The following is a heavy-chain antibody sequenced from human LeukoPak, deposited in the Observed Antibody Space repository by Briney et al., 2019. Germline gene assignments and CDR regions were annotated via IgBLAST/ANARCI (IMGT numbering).Heavy chain of an antibody. CDR2: ISAYNGNT. V-gene: IGHV1-18*01. CDR1: GYTFTSYG. J-gene: IGHJ5*02. Sequence: ASVKVSFKASGYTFTSYGISWVRQAPGQGLVWMGWISAYNGNTNYAQKLQGRVTMTTDTSTSTAYMELRSLRSDDTAVYYCARDSSPYYYDSSGLDPWGQGTLVTVSS. D-gene: IGHD3-22*01. CDR3: ARDSSPYYYDSSGLDP.